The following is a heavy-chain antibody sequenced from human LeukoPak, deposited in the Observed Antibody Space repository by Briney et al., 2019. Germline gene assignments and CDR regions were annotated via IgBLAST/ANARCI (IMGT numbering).Heavy chain of an antibody. V-gene: IGHV3-74*01. J-gene: IGHJ4*02. CDR1: GLTFSGHW. CDR3: VKDPPPRYSGSPPAY. Sequence: PGGSLRLSCAASGLTFSGHWMHWVRQAPGKGLVWVSHINNDGSTTNYADSVTGRFTISRDNAKNTLYLQMNSLRADDTAVYYCVKDPPPRYSGSPPAYWGQGTLVTVSS. D-gene: IGHD1-26*01. CDR2: INNDGSTT.